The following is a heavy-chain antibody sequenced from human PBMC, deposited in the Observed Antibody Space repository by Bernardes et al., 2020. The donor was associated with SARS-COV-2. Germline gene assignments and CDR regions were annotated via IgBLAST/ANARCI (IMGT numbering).Heavy chain of an antibody. CDR1: GFTVSSNY. CDR3: STLSNSNFDN. CDR2: ISRSASTI. J-gene: IGHJ4*02. D-gene: IGHD2-8*01. Sequence: GGSLRLSCAASGFTVSSNYMNWVRQAPGKGLEWVSYISRSASTIYYADSVKGRFTISRDNAKNSLYLQMNSLRAEDTAVYYCSTLSNSNFDNWGQGTLVTVSS. V-gene: IGHV3-48*03.